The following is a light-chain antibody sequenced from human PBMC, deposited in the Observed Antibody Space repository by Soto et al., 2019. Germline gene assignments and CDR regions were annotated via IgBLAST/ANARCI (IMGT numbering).Light chain of an antibody. V-gene: IGKV3-20*01. CDR2: GAS. Sequence: EIVLTQSPVALSLSPGEGATLSCRASQSVSSSYLAWYQQKPGQAPRPLIYGASSRATGIPDRFSGSGSGTDFTLTISRLEPEDFAVYYCQQYGSWTFGQGTKVDIK. CDR1: QSVSSSY. J-gene: IGKJ1*01. CDR3: QQYGSWT.